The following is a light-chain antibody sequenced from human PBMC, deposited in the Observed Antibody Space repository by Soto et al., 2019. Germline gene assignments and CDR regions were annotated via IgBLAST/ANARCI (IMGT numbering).Light chain of an antibody. CDR2: LAS. CDR1: QSVSNN. J-gene: IGKJ4*01. CDR3: EQYKNLPLT. V-gene: IGKV3-15*01. Sequence: EIVMTQSPATLSVSAGERATLSCRASQSVSNNLAWYQQKPGQAPRLLIYLASTRATIIPARFSGSESGTEFNLTISSLQSEDFAVYYCEQYKNLPLTFRGETKVEIK.